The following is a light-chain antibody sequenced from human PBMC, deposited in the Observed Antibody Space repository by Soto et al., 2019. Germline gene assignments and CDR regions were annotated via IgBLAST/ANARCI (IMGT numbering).Light chain of an antibody. J-gene: IGKJ1*01. CDR3: QQRSNWPRT. CDR1: QNISRY. V-gene: IGKV3-11*01. Sequence: IVLTQSPATLSLSPGNRATLSCRASQNISRYLIWYQQKPGQSPRVLIYDVSNRATGIPTRFSGSGSGTDFTLTISSLEPEDFAVYYCQQRSNWPRTFGQGTKVDIK. CDR2: DVS.